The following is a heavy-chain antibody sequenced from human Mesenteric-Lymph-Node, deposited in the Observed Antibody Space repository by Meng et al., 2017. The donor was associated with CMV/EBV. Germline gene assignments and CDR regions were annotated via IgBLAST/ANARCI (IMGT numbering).Heavy chain of an antibody. CDR3: ARDYYYGSGSYRHGMDV. D-gene: IGHD3-10*01. CDR1: GFTFSSYW. Sequence: GESLKISCAASGFTFSSYWMHWVRQASGKGLVWVSRINSDGSSTSYADSVKGRFTISRDNAKNTLYLQMNSLRAEDTAVYYCARDYYYGSGSYRHGMDVWGQGTTVTVSS. J-gene: IGHJ6*02. CDR2: INSDGSST. V-gene: IGHV3-74*01.